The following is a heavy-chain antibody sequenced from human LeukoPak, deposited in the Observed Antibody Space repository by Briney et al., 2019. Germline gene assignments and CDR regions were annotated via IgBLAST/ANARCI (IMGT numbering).Heavy chain of an antibody. J-gene: IGHJ4*02. CDR1: GDSISSSNW. CDR2: IYHTGST. CDR3: ARAPWDSYYNSYFDY. V-gene: IGHV4-4*02. D-gene: IGHD3-10*01. Sequence: SETLSLTCAVSGDSISSSNWWSWVRQPPGKGLEWIGEIYHTGSTNYNPSLKSRVTISIDKSKNQFSLKLSSVTAADTALYFCARAPWDSYYNSYFDYWGQGTLVTVSP.